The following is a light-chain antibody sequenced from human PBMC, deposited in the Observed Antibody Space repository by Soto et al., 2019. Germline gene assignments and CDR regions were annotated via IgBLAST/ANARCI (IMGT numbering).Light chain of an antibody. CDR3: SSYAGSNTVE. J-gene: IGLJ2*01. Sequence: QPVLTQPPSASGSPGQSVAISCTGTTSDVGGYDYVSWYQQHPGKAPKLMIYEVTKRPSGVPDRFSGSKSGNTASLTVSGLQAEDEADYYCSSYAGSNTVEFGGGTKLTVL. CDR2: EVT. CDR1: TSDVGGYDY. V-gene: IGLV2-8*01.